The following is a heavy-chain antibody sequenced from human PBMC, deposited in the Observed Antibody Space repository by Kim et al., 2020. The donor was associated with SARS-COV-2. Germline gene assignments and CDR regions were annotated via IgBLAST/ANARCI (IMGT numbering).Heavy chain of an antibody. CDR2: ISYDGSNK. CDR3: ARAPRWSSGGFDY. CDR1: GFTFSSYA. Sequence: GGSLRLSCAASGFTFSSYAMHWVRQAPGKGLEWVAVISYDGSNKYYADSVKGRFTISRDNSKNTLYLQMNSLRAEDTAVYYCARAPRWSSGGFDYWGQGTLVTVSS. J-gene: IGHJ4*02. D-gene: IGHD6-19*01. V-gene: IGHV3-30*04.